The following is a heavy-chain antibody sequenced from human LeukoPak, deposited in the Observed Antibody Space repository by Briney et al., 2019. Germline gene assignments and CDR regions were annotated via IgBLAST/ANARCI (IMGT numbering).Heavy chain of an antibody. J-gene: IGHJ5*02. CDR1: GGSFSGYY. D-gene: IGHD2-2*02. CDR3: ARGLELGYCSGASCYIWSDP. CDR2: INHGGRT. Sequence: MPSETLSLTCVVSGGSFSGYYWSWIRQPPGKGLEWIGEINHGGRTNYSPSLKSRVTISVDTSKNQFSLNLSSVTAADTAVYYCARGLELGYCSGASCYIWSDPWGQGTLVTVSS. V-gene: IGHV4-34*01.